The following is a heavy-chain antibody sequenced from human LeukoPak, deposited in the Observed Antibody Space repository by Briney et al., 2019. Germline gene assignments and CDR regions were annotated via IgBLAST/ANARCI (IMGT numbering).Heavy chain of an antibody. CDR1: GFTFSSYS. CDR3: AAAVDYYDSAGFDY. J-gene: IGHJ4*02. CDR2: ISSSSSYI. V-gene: IGHV3-21*01. D-gene: IGHD3-22*01. Sequence: PGGSLRLSCAASGFTFSSYSMNWVRQAPGNGLEWVSSISSSSSYIYYADSVKGRFTISRDNAKNSLYLQMNSLRAEDTAVYYCAAAVDYYDSAGFDYWGQGTLVTVSS.